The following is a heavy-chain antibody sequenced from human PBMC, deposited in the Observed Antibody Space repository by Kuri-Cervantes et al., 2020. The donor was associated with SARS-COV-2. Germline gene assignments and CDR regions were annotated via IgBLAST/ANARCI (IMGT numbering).Heavy chain of an antibody. Sequence: ASVKVSCKASGYIFTEYYMHWVRQAPGQGLEWMGWINPNSGGTNYTQRFQGRVTMTRDTSISTAYMGLSSLRSEDTAVYYCATTPLAAAGMYYYYYYMDVWGKGTTVTVSS. V-gene: IGHV1-2*02. D-gene: IGHD6-13*01. CDR1: GYIFTEYY. J-gene: IGHJ6*03. CDR2: INPNSGGT. CDR3: ATTPLAAAGMYYYYYYMDV.